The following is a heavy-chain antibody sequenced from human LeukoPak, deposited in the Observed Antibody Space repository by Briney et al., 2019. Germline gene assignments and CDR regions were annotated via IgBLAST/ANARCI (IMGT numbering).Heavy chain of an antibody. D-gene: IGHD6-19*01. CDR2: ITRSSSSI. CDR3: ARYATVAAHRDFDY. V-gene: IGHV3-48*01. J-gene: IGHJ4*02. Sequence: GGSLRLSCAASGFTFSSYWMNWVRQAPGKGLEWVSYITRSSSSIYYADSVKGRFTISRDNAKSSLYLQMNSLRAEDTAVYYCARYATVAAHRDFDYWGQGTLVTVSS. CDR1: GFTFSSYW.